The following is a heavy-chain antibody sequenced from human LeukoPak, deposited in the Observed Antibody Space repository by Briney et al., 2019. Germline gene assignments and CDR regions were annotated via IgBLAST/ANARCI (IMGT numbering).Heavy chain of an antibody. Sequence: GASVKVSCKASGYTFTNYGLTWVRQAPGQGLEWMGWISVYNDKASYAQKFQGRVTMTADTSTRTAYLELRSLRSDDTAVYYCARTVAGGRYWYFDLWGRGTLVTVSS. V-gene: IGHV1-18*01. J-gene: IGHJ2*01. D-gene: IGHD6-19*01. CDR1: GYTFTNYG. CDR3: ARTVAGGRYWYFDL. CDR2: ISVYNDKA.